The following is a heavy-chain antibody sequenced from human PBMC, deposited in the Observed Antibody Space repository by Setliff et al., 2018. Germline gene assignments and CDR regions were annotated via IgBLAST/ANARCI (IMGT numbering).Heavy chain of an antibody. V-gene: IGHV4-38-2*01. CDR3: TRGPDGYTYQGAFDI. CDR1: GYSISSGYY. D-gene: IGHD5-12*01. Sequence: PSETLSLTCAVSGYSISSGYYWGWIRQPPGKGLEWIGSIYHSGSTYYNPSLKSRVTISVDTSKNQFSLKLSSVTAADTAVDYCTRGPDGYTYQGAFDIWGQGTMFTVSS. CDR2: IYHSGST. J-gene: IGHJ3*02.